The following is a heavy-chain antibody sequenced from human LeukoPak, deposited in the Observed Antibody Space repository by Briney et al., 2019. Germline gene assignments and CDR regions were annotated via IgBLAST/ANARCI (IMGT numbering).Heavy chain of an antibody. CDR2: ISYDGSNK. J-gene: IGHJ4*02. CDR3: AREWFGEFHPDY. CDR1: GFTFSSYA. V-gene: IGHV3-30*04. D-gene: IGHD3-10*01. Sequence: GGSLRLSCAASGFTFSSYAMHWVRQAPGKGLEWVAVISYDGSNKYYADSVKGRLTISRDNSKNTLYLQMNSLRAEDTAVYYCAREWFGEFHPDYWGQGTLVTVSS.